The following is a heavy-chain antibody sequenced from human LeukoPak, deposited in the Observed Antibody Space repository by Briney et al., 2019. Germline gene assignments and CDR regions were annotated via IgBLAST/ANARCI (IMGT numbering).Heavy chain of an antibody. D-gene: IGHD6-13*01. V-gene: IGHV3-7*01. J-gene: IGHJ4*02. CDR1: GFIFDDYA. CDR3: ARDGGAAAGLGGDLDY. CDR2: IKQDGSEK. Sequence: GGSLRLSCAASGFIFDDYAMHWVRQAPGKGLEWVANIKQDGSEKYYVDSVKGRFTISRDNAKNSLYLQMNSLRAEDTAVYYCARDGGAAAGLGGDLDYWGQGTLVTVSS.